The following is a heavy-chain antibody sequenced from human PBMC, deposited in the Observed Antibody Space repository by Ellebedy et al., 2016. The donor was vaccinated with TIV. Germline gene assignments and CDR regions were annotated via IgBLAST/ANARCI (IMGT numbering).Heavy chain of an antibody. Sequence: GESLKISCAASGFTFSSYSMNWVRQAPGKGLEWVSAISGSGGSTYYADSVKGRFTISRDNSKNTLYLQMNSLRAEDTAVYYCAREEYSGSYLFDYWGQGTLVTVSS. CDR1: GFTFSSYS. J-gene: IGHJ4*02. CDR2: ISGSGGST. V-gene: IGHV3-23*01. CDR3: AREEYSGSYLFDY. D-gene: IGHD1-26*01.